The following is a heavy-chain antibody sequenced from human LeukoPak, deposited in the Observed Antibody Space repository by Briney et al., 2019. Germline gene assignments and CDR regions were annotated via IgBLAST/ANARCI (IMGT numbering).Heavy chain of an antibody. D-gene: IGHD4-23*01. CDR3: ARDVHGGAFDY. CDR2: INQDGSAN. CDR1: GFTFSSYW. J-gene: IGHJ4*02. V-gene: IGHV3-7*01. Sequence: GGSLRLSCAASGFTFSSYWMNWVRQAPGKGLEWVANINQDGSANNYVDSVKGRFTFSRDNAMNSLFLQMNSLRAEDTAVYYCARDVHGGAFDYWGQGTLVTVSS.